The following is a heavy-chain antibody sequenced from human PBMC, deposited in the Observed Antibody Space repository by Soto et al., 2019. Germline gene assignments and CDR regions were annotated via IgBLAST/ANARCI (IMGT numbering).Heavy chain of an antibody. CDR1: NLTLGVYY. V-gene: IGHV3-11*06. CDR2: ISPGSRYP. CDR3: VRGGGGGLFDP. D-gene: IGHD2-15*01. J-gene: IGHJ5*02. Sequence: PGVSLMRSCAVSNLTLGVYYMSWIRQAPGKGLEWLSYISPGSRYPAYADSVKGRFTISRDNAKRSLYLQMMSLTAEDTAIYYCVRGGGGGLFDPWGQGTMVTVSS.